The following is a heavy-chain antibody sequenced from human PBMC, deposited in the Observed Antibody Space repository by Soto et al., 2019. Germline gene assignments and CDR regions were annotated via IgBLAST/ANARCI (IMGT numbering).Heavy chain of an antibody. CDR1: GFTFSSYA. D-gene: IGHD3-16*01. CDR2: ISGSDGSI. CDR3: AKVAGGG. Sequence: EVQLLESGGGLVQPGGSLRLSCAASGFTFSSYAMSWVRQAPGKGLEWVSAISGSDGSIFYADSVKGRFTISRDNSKNRLYLQMSSLRVEDTAVYYCAKVAGGGWGQGTLVTVSS. J-gene: IGHJ4*02. V-gene: IGHV3-23*01.